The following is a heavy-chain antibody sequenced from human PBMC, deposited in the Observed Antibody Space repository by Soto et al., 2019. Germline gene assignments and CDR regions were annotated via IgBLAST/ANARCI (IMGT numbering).Heavy chain of an antibody. CDR2: IYYSGST. J-gene: IGHJ1*01. V-gene: IGHV4-30-4*01. Sequence: SETLSLTCTVSGGSISSGDYYWSWIRQPPGKGLEWIGYIYYSGSTYYNPSLKSRVTISVDTSKNQFSLKLSSVTAADTAVYYCARGRGKYYYDSSGYYGPQAEYFQHWGQGTLVTVSS. CDR3: ARGRGKYYYDSSGYYGPQAEYFQH. CDR1: GGSISSGDYY. D-gene: IGHD3-22*01.